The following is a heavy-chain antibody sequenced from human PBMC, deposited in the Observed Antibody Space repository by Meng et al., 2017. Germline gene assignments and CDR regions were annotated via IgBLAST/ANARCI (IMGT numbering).Heavy chain of an antibody. CDR1: GFTFSGSA. CDR3: ARAKGRDGYNFG. J-gene: IGHJ4*02. Sequence: GGSLRLSCAASGFTFSGSAMHWVRQASGKGLEWVGRIRSKANSYATAYAASVKGRFTISRDDSKNTAYLQMNSLKTEDTAVYYCARAKGRDGYNFGWGQGTLVTVSS. V-gene: IGHV3-73*01. D-gene: IGHD5-24*01. CDR2: IRSKANSYAT.